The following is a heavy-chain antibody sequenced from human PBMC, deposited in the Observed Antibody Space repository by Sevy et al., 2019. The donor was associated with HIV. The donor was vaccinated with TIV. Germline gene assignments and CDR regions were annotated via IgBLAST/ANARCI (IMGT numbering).Heavy chain of an antibody. CDR2: LSFGCGEI. J-gene: IGHJ4*02. V-gene: IGHV3-23*01. CDR1: GFTFSKYS. D-gene: IGHD2-8*01. Sequence: GGSLRLSCAASGFTFSKYSMSWVRQPPGKGLEWVSTLSFGCGEINHADSVKGRFTISRDNSKNSLYLQRNNLRAEDTAVYYCAREGCTKPQDYWGQGTLVTVSS. CDR3: AREGCTKPQDY.